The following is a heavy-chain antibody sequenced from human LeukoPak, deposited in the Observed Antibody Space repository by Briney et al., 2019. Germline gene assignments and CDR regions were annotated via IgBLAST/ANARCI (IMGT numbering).Heavy chain of an antibody. CDR1: GGSFSGYY. CDR3: ARQSGYYRNYFDY. Sequence: SETLSLTCAVYGGSFSGYYWSWIRQPPGKGLEWIGEINHSGSTNYNPSLKSRVTISVDTSKNQFSLKLSSVTAADTAVYYCARQSGYYRNYFDYWGQGTLVTVSS. D-gene: IGHD3-3*01. V-gene: IGHV4-34*01. CDR2: INHSGST. J-gene: IGHJ4*02.